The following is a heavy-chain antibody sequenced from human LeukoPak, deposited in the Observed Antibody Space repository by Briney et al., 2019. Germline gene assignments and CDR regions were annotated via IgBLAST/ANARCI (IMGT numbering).Heavy chain of an antibody. D-gene: IGHD3-10*01. Sequence: GESLKISCKGSGYSFTSYWIGWVRQMPGKGLEWIGIIYPGDSDTRYSPSFQGQVTISADKSISTAYLQWSSLKASDTAMYYCARARPKNYYGSGSYSYFDYWGQGTLVTVSS. CDR2: IYPGDSDT. CDR3: ARARPKNYYGSGSYSYFDY. V-gene: IGHV5-51*01. J-gene: IGHJ4*02. CDR1: GYSFTSYW.